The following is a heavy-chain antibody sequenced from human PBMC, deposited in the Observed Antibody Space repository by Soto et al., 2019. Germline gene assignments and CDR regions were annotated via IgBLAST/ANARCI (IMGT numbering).Heavy chain of an antibody. CDR2: IGESGTPT. J-gene: IGHJ6*02. CDR1: GFTFSIYW. D-gene: IGHD2-2*01. Sequence: GGSLRLSCAASGFTFSIYWMQWFRQVPGKGLEWVSLIGESGTPTYYADSVKGRFTISRDNSGNTLFLEMYSLRAEDTAVYYCARYIPGVRYYGMDVWGQGTTVTVSS. V-gene: IGHV3-23*01. CDR3: ARYIPGVRYYGMDV.